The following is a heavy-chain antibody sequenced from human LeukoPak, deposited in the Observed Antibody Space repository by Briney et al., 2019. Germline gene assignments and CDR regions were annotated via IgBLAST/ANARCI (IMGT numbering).Heavy chain of an antibody. CDR3: ARDQASIQLWLHRFDP. D-gene: IGHD5-18*01. Sequence: GASVKVSCKASGGTFSSYAISWVRQAPGQGLEWMGGIIPIFGTANYAQKFQGRVTITADESTSTAYMELSSLRSEDTAVYYCARDQASIQLWLHRFDPWGQGTLVTVSS. J-gene: IGHJ5*02. V-gene: IGHV1-69*13. CDR2: IIPIFGTA. CDR1: GGTFSSYA.